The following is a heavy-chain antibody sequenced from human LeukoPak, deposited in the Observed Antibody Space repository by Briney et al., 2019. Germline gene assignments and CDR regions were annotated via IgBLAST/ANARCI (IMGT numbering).Heavy chain of an antibody. CDR1: GFTFSSYG. J-gene: IGHJ4*02. CDR2: IRYDGSNK. V-gene: IGHV3-30*02. D-gene: IGHD1-26*01. CDR3: AKGSAFAFRALFDY. Sequence: GGSLRLSCAASGFTFSSYGMHWVRQAPGKGLEWVAFIRYDGSNKYYADSVKGRFTISRDNSKNTLYLQMNSLRAEDTAVYYCAKGSAFAFRALFDYWGQGTPVTVSS.